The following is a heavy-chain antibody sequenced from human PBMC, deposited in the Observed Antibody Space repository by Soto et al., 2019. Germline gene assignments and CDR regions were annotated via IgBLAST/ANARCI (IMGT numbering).Heavy chain of an antibody. CDR3: ARFGPPPVQLWFEDYFDY. J-gene: IGHJ4*02. D-gene: IGHD5-18*01. CDR1: GFTFSSYW. Sequence: PGGSLRLSCAASGFTFSSYWMSWVRQAPGKGLEWVANIKQDGSEKYYVDSVKGRFTISRDNAKNSLYLQMNSLRAEDTAVYYCARFGPPPVQLWFEDYFDYWGQGTLVTVSS. CDR2: IKQDGSEK. V-gene: IGHV3-7*01.